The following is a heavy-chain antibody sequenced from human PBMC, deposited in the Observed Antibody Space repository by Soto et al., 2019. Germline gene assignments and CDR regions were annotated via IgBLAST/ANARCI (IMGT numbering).Heavy chain of an antibody. D-gene: IGHD3-10*01. J-gene: IGHJ6*01. CDR3: ARDSEDSKVLLWFGEHMAWAPYYGMDV. Sequence: QVQLVESGGGVVQPGRSLRLSCAASGFTFSSYGMHWVRQAPGKGLEWVAVIWYDGSNKYYADSVKGRFTISRDNSKNTLYLQMNSLRAEDTAVYYCARDSEDSKVLLWFGEHMAWAPYYGMDVW. CDR2: IWYDGSNK. V-gene: IGHV3-33*01. CDR1: GFTFSSYG.